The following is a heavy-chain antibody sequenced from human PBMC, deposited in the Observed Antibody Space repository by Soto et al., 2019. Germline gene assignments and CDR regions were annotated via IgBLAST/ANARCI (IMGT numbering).Heavy chain of an antibody. J-gene: IGHJ5*02. V-gene: IGHV4-39*01. CDR1: GGSISSSSYY. Sequence: QLQLQESGPGLVKPSETLSLTCTVSGGSISSSSYYWGWIRQPPGKGLEWIGSIYYSGSTYYNPSLKSRVPISVDKSKNQFPLKLSSVTAADTAVYYCERHTPPELLRWFDPWGQGTLVTVSS. CDR3: ERHTPPELLRWFDP. CDR2: IYYSGST. D-gene: IGHD1-26*01.